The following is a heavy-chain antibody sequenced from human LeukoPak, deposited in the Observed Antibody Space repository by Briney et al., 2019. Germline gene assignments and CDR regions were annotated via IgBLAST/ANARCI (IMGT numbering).Heavy chain of an antibody. Sequence: GGSLRLSCAASGYTFTSYYMHWVRQAPGQGLEWMGIINPSGGSTSYAQKFQGRVTMTRDTSTSTVYMELSSLRSEDTAVYYCASSTVTTAALDYWGQGTLVTVSS. CDR2: INPSGGST. D-gene: IGHD4-11*01. CDR1: GYTFTSYY. V-gene: IGHV1-46*01. CDR3: ASSTVTTAALDY. J-gene: IGHJ4*02.